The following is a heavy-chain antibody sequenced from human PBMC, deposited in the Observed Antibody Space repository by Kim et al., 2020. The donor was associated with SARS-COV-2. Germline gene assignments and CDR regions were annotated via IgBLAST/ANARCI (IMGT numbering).Heavy chain of an antibody. CDR1: GFTFSNYA. V-gene: IGHV3-23*01. CDR3: AKDRACSGGSCYRPFDY. D-gene: IGHD2-15*01. CDR2: VTGSGSNT. Sequence: GGSLRLSCAASGFTFSNYAMSWVRQAPGKGLECVSTVTGSGSNTHYEDSVKGRFTISRDNSKNTLYLQINSLRAEDTAVYYCAKDRACSGGSCYRPFDYWGQGTLVTVSS. J-gene: IGHJ4*02.